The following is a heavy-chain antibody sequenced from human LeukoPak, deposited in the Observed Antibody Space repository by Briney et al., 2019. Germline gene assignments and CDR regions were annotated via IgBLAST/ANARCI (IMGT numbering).Heavy chain of an antibody. CDR3: ARAGVVTAILGAFDI. Sequence: PGRSLRLSCAASGFTFSSYAMHWVRQAPGKGLEWVAVISYDGSNKYYADSVKGRFTISRDNSKNTLYLQMTSLRAEDTAVYYCARAGVVTAILGAFDIWGQGTMVTVSS. J-gene: IGHJ3*02. CDR1: GFTFSSYA. CDR2: ISYDGSNK. D-gene: IGHD2-21*02. V-gene: IGHV3-30-3*01.